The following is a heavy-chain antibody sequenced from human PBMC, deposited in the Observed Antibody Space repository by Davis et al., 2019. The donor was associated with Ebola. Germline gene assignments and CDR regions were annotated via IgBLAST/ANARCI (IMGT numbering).Heavy chain of an antibody. V-gene: IGHV3-53*04. J-gene: IGHJ6*03. CDR2: IYSGGST. CDR1: GFTVSSNY. CDR3: AKVNWGIDYYYMDV. D-gene: IGHD7-27*01. Sequence: GESLKISCAASGFTVSSNYMSWVRQAPGKGLEWVSVIYSGGSTYYADSVKGRFTISRHNSKNTLYLQMNSLRAEDTAVYYCAKVNWGIDYYYMDVWGKGTTVTVSS.